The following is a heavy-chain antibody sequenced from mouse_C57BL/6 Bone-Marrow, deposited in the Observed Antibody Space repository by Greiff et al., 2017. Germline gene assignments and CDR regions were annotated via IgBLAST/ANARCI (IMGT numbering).Heavy chain of an antibody. D-gene: IGHD2-2*01. CDR2: IYPSDGGT. CDR1: GYAFTGYY. Sequence: EVKLLQSGPELVKPGASVKISCKASGYAFTGYYMNWVKQRHGKSLEWIGHIYPSDGGTIYNEKFKGKATLTVDKSSSTAYMQLSSLTSEDTAVYFCARDGYGGYCEVWGTGTTVTVSS. J-gene: IGHJ1*03. V-gene: IGHV1-18*01. CDR3: ARDGYGGYCEV.